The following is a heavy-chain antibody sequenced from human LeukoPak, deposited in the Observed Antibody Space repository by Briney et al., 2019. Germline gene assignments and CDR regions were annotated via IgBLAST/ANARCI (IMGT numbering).Heavy chain of an antibody. Sequence: GESLKISCKGSGYSFTSYWIGWVRQMPGKGLEWMGIIYPGDSDTRYSPSFQGQVTISADKSISTAYLQWSSLKASDTAMYYCARRYCSSTSCYKGQKAFDYWGQGTLVTVSS. CDR3: ARRYCSSTSCYKGQKAFDY. CDR1: GYSFTSYW. D-gene: IGHD2-2*02. J-gene: IGHJ4*02. CDR2: IYPGDSDT. V-gene: IGHV5-51*01.